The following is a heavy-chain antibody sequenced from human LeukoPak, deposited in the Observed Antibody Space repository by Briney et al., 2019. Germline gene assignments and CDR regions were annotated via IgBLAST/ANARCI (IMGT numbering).Heavy chain of an antibody. Sequence: GGSLRLSCAASGFTFSNYGMSWVRQAPGKGLEWVANIEQDGSEKYYVDSVKGRFTISRDNAKNSLYLQMNSLRAEDTAVYYCARDHDSSGWYDYWGQGTLVTVSS. J-gene: IGHJ4*02. V-gene: IGHV3-7*01. CDR2: IEQDGSEK. D-gene: IGHD6-19*01. CDR3: ARDHDSSGWYDY. CDR1: GFTFSNYG.